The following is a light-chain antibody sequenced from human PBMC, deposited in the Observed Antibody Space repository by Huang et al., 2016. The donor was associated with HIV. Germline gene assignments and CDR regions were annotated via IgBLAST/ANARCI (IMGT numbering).Light chain of an antibody. V-gene: IGKV3-11*01. J-gene: IGKJ4*01. CDR3: QQRSNWLT. CDR2: DAS. Sequence: EIVLTQSPASLSLSPGERATLSCRASQSVSSYLAWYQQKPGPAPRLLIYDASNRSTGLPARFSGSGSGTDFTLTISSLEPEDFAVYYCQQRSNWLTFGGGTKVEIK. CDR1: QSVSSY.